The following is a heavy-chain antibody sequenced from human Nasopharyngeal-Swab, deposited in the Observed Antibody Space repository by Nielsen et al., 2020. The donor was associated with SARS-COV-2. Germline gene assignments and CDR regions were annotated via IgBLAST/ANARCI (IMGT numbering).Heavy chain of an antibody. CDR3: ARGSPTVDY. Sequence: SQTLSLTCAVYGGSFSDYYWSWIRQPPGKGLEWIGEINHSGSTNYSPSLKSRVTITAHTSKNQVSLKLSSVTAAETAVYYCARGSPTVDYWGQGTLVTVSS. CDR1: GGSFSDYY. V-gene: IGHV4-34*01. J-gene: IGHJ4*02. CDR2: INHSGST.